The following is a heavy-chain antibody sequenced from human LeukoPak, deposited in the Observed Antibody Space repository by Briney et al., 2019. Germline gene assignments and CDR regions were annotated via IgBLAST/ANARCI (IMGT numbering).Heavy chain of an antibody. CDR2: IYSGGST. CDR1: GFTFSSYW. D-gene: IGHD2-15*01. V-gene: IGHV3-66*01. Sequence: GGSLRLSCAASGFTFSSYWMSWVRQAPGKGLEWVSVIYSGGSTYYADSVKGRFTISRDNAKNSLYLQMNSLRAEDTAVYYCARGCSGGSCYSDYWGQGTLVTVSS. J-gene: IGHJ4*02. CDR3: ARGCSGGSCYSDY.